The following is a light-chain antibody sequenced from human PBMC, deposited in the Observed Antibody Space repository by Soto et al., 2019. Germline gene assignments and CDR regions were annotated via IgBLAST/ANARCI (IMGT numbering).Light chain of an antibody. CDR2: DND. V-gene: IGLV1-51*01. CDR1: RSNIGNNY. Sequence: QSVLTQPPSVSAAPGQTVTVSCSGSRSNIGNNYVSWYQHLPGTAPKLLIYDNDKRPSGIPDRFSASKSGTSATLGITGLQTGDEADYYCFSHRGGDSHVFGTGTKLTVL. J-gene: IGLJ1*01. CDR3: FSHRGGDSHV.